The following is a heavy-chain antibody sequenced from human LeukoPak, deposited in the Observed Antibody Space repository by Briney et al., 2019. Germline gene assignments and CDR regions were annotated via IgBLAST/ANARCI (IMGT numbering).Heavy chain of an antibody. Sequence: PSETLSLTCTVSGASISSYYWSWIRQPPGKGLEWIGYILHSGSTNYNPSLKSRVTISLDTSKNQFSLKLNSVTAADTAVYYCARAGGIRGSALDLDYWGQGTLVTVSS. V-gene: IGHV4-59*01. CDR2: ILHSGST. D-gene: IGHD3-10*01. CDR1: GASISSYY. CDR3: ARAGGIRGSALDLDY. J-gene: IGHJ4*02.